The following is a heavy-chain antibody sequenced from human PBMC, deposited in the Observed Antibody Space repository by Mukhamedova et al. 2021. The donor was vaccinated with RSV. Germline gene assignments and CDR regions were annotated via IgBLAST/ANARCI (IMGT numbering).Heavy chain of an antibody. CDR2: INPYNGNT. V-gene: IGHV1-18*01. J-gene: IGHJ6*03. D-gene: IGHD5-18*01. CDR3: ARGGTSMVTYYYYYYMDV. Sequence: GLEWMGWINPYNGNTNFAQKLQGRVTMTIDTSTSTAFMELRTLTSDDTAVYYCARGGTSMVTYYYYYYMDVWGRGTTVTVSS.